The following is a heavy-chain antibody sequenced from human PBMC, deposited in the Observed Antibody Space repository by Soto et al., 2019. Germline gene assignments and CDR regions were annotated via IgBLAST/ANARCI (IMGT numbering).Heavy chain of an antibody. J-gene: IGHJ5*02. CDR3: ARAYNWKAWFDP. CDR2: LNHSGST. D-gene: IGHD1-1*01. V-gene: IGHV4-34*01. Sequence: QVQLQQWGAGLLKPSETLSLTCAVYGGSFSGYYWSWIRQPPGKGLEWIGELNHSGSTNYNPALTSRXXIXVXRSKNQFSLKLSSATAADTAVYYCARAYNWKAWFDPWGQGTLVTVSS. CDR1: GGSFSGYY.